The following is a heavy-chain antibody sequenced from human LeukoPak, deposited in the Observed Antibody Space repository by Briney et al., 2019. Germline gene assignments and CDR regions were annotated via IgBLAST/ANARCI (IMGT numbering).Heavy chain of an antibody. CDR2: INWNGGST. J-gene: IGHJ4*02. CDR3: ASGWELPTDY. V-gene: IGHV3-20*04. Sequence: GGSLRLSCAASGFSFDDYGMTWVRQAPGKGLEWVSSINWNGGSTGYADSVKGRFTISRDNAKDSLYLQMNSLRVEDTALYYCASGWELPTDYWGRGTLVTVSS. D-gene: IGHD1-26*01. CDR1: GFSFDDYG.